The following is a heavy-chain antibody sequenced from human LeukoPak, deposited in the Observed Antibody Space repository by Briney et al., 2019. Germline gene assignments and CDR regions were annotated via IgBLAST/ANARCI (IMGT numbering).Heavy chain of an antibody. Sequence: SETLSLTCTVSGGSISTHYWSWIRQSAGKGLEWIGRIYISGRTDYNPSLKSRVTMSVDTSKNQFSLKLSPVTAADTAVYYCARGGQHLWPAYFDYWGQGTLVTVSS. J-gene: IGHJ4*02. CDR1: GGSISTHY. D-gene: IGHD5-18*01. CDR2: IYISGRT. CDR3: ARGGQHLWPAYFDY. V-gene: IGHV4-4*07.